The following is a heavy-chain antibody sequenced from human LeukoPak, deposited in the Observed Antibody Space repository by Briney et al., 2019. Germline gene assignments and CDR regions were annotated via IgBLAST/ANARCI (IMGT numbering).Heavy chain of an antibody. V-gene: IGHV3-30-3*01. J-gene: IGHJ4*02. CDR2: ISYDGSNK. D-gene: IGHD3-22*01. CDR3: ARDIYDSSGYGGDY. Sequence: GGSLRLSCAASGFTFSSYAMHWVRQAPGKGLEWVAVISYDGSNKYHADSVKGRFTISRDNSKNTLYLQMNSLRAEDTAVYYCARDIYDSSGYGGDYWGQGTLVTVSS. CDR1: GFTFSSYA.